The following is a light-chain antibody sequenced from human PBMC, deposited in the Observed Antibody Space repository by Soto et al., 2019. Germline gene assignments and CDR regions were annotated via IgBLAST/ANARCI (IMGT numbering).Light chain of an antibody. CDR3: CSSGGSPTYV. J-gene: IGLJ1*01. Sequence: QSVQTQPASVSGSPGQSITISCTGTSSNVGSYKLVSWYQQHPGKAPKLMIFEVNKRPSGVSNRFSGSKSGNTASLTISGLKVEDEADYYCCSSGGSPTYVFGTGTKVTVL. CDR2: EVN. CDR1: SSNVGSYKL. V-gene: IGLV2-23*02.